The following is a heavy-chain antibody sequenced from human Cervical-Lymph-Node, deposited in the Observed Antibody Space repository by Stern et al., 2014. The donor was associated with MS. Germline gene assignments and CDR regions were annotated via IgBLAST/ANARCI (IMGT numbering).Heavy chain of an antibody. J-gene: IGHJ4*02. D-gene: IGHD2-21*02. CDR2: ISTTGKTI. V-gene: IGHV3-11*01. CDR1: GFTFSDYH. CDR3: VRASDPLFEY. Sequence: MQLVESGGGSVKPGGSLRLSCAVSGFTFSDYHMHWIRQAPGKGLELMSYISTTGKTIYYADSVKGRFTISRDNAKNSLYLQMNSLRVEDTAVYYCVRASDPLFEYWGQGTLVTVSS.